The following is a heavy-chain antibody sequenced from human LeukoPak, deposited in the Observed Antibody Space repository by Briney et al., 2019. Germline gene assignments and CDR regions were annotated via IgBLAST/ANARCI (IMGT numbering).Heavy chain of an antibody. CDR3: VRTDCRGGSCYPNFDY. CDR2: ISYDVGNK. Sequence: GGSLRLSCSASGFTFRDFAMHWVRQAPGKGLEWVAVISYDVGNKYYTDPVHGRFTISRDKSRNTLFLQMNSLRVEDPAVYYCVRTDCRGGSCYPNFDYWGQGTLVTVSS. CDR1: GFTFRDFA. V-gene: IGHV3-30*10. J-gene: IGHJ4*02. D-gene: IGHD2-15*01.